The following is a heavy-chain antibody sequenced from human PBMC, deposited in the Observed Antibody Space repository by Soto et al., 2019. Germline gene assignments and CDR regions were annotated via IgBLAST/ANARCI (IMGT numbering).Heavy chain of an antibody. J-gene: IGHJ4*02. Sequence: PGGSLRLSCAASGFTFDDYTMHWVRQAPGKGLEWVSGISWNGGSTGYADSVKGRFTVSRDNAKNSLYLQINSLRAGDTAFYYCAKGRGSSGYLCDNWGQGTLVTVSS. CDR1: GFTFDDYT. V-gene: IGHV3-9*01. CDR2: ISWNGGST. CDR3: AKGRGSSGYLCDN. D-gene: IGHD3-22*01.